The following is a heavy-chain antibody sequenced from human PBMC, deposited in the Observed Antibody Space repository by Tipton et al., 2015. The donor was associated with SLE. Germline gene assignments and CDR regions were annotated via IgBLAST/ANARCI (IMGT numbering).Heavy chain of an antibody. V-gene: IGHV3-23*03. Sequence: SLRLSCAASGFTFTSYAMTWVRQPPGRGLEWVSIIYSAGTTYYADSVKGRFTVSRDDSKNTLYLQMHSLRAEDTALYYWARAPNYYGSSYSYFAHWGLGSLVTVSS. J-gene: IGHJ4*02. CDR2: IYSAGTT. D-gene: IGHD6-6*01. CDR3: ARAPNYYGSSYSYFAH. CDR1: GFTFTSYA.